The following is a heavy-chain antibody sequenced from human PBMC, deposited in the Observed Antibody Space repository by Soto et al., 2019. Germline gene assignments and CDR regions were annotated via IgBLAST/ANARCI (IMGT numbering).Heavy chain of an antibody. Sequence: ASVKVSCKASGYSFTDYHIHWVRQAPGQGLAWLGRINPKSGGTSTAQKFQGWVTMTTDTSISTASMELTRLTSDDTAIYYCARGDSTDCSNGVCSFFYPHDMDVWGQGTTVTVSS. CDR2: INPKSGGT. J-gene: IGHJ6*02. D-gene: IGHD2-8*01. CDR3: ARGDSTDCSNGVCSFFYPHDMDV. V-gene: IGHV1-2*04. CDR1: GYSFTDYH.